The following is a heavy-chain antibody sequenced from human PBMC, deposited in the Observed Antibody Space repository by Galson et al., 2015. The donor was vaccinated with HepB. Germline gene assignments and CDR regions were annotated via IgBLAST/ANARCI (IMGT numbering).Heavy chain of an antibody. CDR2: IRSKANSYAT. J-gene: IGHJ6*02. CDR1: GFTFSGSA. Sequence: SLRLSCAASGFTFSGSAMHWVRQASGKGLEWVGRIRSKANSYATAYAASVKGRFTISRDDSKNTAYLQMNSLKTEDTAVYYCTRGTTVVTIYYGMDVWGQGTTVTVSS. CDR3: TRGTTVVTIYYGMDV. D-gene: IGHD4-23*01. V-gene: IGHV3-73*01.